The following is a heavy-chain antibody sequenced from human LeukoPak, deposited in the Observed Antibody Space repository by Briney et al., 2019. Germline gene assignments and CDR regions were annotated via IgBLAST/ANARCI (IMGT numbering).Heavy chain of an antibody. D-gene: IGHD3-3*01. V-gene: IGHV1-18*01. CDR1: GYTFTSYG. CDR3: ARVPLAGFWSDYYRNWFDP. Sequence: ASVTVSCTASGYTFTSYGISWVRQAPGQGLEWMGWISAYNGNTNYAQKLQGRVTMTTDTSTSTAYMELRSLRSDDTAVYYCARVPLAGFWSDYYRNWFDPWGQGTLVTVSS. J-gene: IGHJ5*02. CDR2: ISAYNGNT.